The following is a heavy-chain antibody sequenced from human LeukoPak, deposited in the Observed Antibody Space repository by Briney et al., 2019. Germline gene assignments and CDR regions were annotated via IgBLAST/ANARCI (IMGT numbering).Heavy chain of an antibody. CDR1: GYTFTSYY. V-gene: IGHV1-46*03. CDR3: ARASSNCGGDCYYFDY. CDR2: INPSGGST. Sequence: ASVKVSCKASGYTFTSYYMHWVRQAPGQGLEWMGIINPSGGSTSYAQKFQGRVTMTRDTSTSTVYMELSSLRSEDTAVYYCARASSNCGGDCYYFDYWGQGTLVTVSS. J-gene: IGHJ4*02. D-gene: IGHD2-21*02.